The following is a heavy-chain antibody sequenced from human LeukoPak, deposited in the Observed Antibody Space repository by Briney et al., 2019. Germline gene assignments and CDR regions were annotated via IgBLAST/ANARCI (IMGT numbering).Heavy chain of an antibody. D-gene: IGHD6-13*01. CDR3: ARSFGYSSSWYDVFDY. V-gene: IGHV3-21*01. J-gene: IGHJ4*02. CDR2: ISSSSSYI. Sequence: GGSLRLSCAASGFTFSSYSMNWVRQAPGKGLEWVSSISSSSSYIYYADSVKGRFTISRDNAKNSLYLQMNGLRAEDTAVYYCARSFGYSSSWYDVFDYWGQGTLVTVSS. CDR1: GFTFSSYS.